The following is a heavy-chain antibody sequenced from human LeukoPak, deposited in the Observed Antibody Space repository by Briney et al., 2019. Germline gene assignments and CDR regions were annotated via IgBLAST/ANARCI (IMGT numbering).Heavy chain of an antibody. CDR3: ARALIPH. V-gene: IGHV3-48*04. J-gene: IGHJ4*02. Sequence: GGSLRLSCAASAFTFNTYSMNWVRQAPGKGLKWISYISGSSTAIYYADSVKRRFTISRDNAKNSLYLQMNSLRAEDTAVYYCARALIPHWGQGTLVTVSS. CDR1: AFTFNTYS. CDR2: ISGSSTAI. D-gene: IGHD3-16*02.